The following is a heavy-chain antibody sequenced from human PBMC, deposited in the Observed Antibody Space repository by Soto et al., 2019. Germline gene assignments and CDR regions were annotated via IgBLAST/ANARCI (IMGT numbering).Heavy chain of an antibody. D-gene: IGHD5-18*01. CDR2: ISESGDNA. Sequence: GGSLRFSCAASGFPFNTYAMSWVRQAPGKGPEWVSAISESGDNAFYADSVQGRFTISRDNSYNILYLQMNSLRAEDTALYFCAKGGYIYGLDPWGQGTLVTVSS. J-gene: IGHJ5*02. CDR3: AKGGYIYGLDP. V-gene: IGHV3-23*01. CDR1: GFPFNTYA.